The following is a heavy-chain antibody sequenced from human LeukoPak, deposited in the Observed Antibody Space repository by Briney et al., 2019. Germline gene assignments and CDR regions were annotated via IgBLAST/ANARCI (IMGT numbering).Heavy chain of an antibody. D-gene: IGHD3-10*01. CDR1: GFTFSSYS. CDR3: ARVARNMVRGVIIAYFDY. CDR2: ISSSSSYI. V-gene: IGHV3-21*01. Sequence: GGSLRLSCAASGFTFSSYSMNWVRQAPGKGLEWVSSISSSSSYIYYAGSVKGRFTISRDNAKNSLYLQMNSLRAEDTAVYYCARVARNMVRGVIIAYFDYWGQGTRVTVSS. J-gene: IGHJ4*02.